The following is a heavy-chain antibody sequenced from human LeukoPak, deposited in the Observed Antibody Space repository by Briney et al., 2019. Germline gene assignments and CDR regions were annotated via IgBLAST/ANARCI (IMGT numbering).Heavy chain of an antibody. V-gene: IGHV3-30*18. D-gene: IGHD3-9*01. CDR3: ANFDGDSQAFHI. J-gene: IGHJ3*02. CDR1: GFTFTNYN. CDR2: ILYDGSKK. Sequence: GGSLRLSCAASGFTFTNYNMHWVRQTPGRGVQWVAAILYDGSKKYYADSVKGRFSVYRDNSDYTLYMQMNNLKTEDTALYSCANFDGDSQAFHIWGLGTMVTVSS.